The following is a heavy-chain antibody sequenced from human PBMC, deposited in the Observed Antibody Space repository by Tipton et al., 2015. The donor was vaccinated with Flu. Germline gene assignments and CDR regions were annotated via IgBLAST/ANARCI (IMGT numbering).Heavy chain of an antibody. CDR1: GFIFSSSE. D-gene: IGHD3-16*01. J-gene: IGHJ4*02. CDR3: ARDAGLRRFFDS. CDR2: ISGTATSI. Sequence: SLRLSCAASGFIFSSSEMHWVRQAPGMGLEWIAYISGTATSIYYADSVKGRFTISRDNAKNSLYLEMGSLRGEDTAVYYCARDAGLRRFFDSWGQGTLVTVSS. V-gene: IGHV3-48*03.